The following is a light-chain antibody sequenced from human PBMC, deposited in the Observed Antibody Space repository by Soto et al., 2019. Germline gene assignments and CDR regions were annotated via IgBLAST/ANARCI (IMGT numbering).Light chain of an antibody. CDR2: AAS. V-gene: IGKV1-17*03. Sequence: EIQITHSPFSMSASLGYIFTITFRASQGISNYLAWFQQKPGKVPKRLIYAASSLQSGVPSRFSGSGSGTEFTLTISSLQPDDFAVYYCQQYGSSCIFGQGTRLEIK. CDR3: QQYGSSCI. J-gene: IGKJ5*01. CDR1: QGISNY.